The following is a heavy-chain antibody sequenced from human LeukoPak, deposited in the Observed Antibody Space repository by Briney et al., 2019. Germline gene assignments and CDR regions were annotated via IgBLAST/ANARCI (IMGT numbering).Heavy chain of an antibody. CDR1: GFTFSSYA. CDR2: ISGSGGST. CDR3: AKDLKEGTWIQLWFSIAVAGTLDY. D-gene: IGHD5-18*01. J-gene: IGHJ4*02. V-gene: IGHV3-23*01. Sequence: PGGSLRLSCAASGFTFSSYAMSWVRQAPGKGLEWVSAISGSGGSTYYADSVKGRFTISRDNSKNTLYLQMNSLRAEDTAVYYCAKDLKEGTWIQLWFSIAVAGTLDYWGQGTLVTVSS.